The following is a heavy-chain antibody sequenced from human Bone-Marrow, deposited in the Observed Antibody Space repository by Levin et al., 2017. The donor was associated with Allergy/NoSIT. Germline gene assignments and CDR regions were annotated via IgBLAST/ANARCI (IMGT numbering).Heavy chain of an antibody. CDR2: ISGQNGDT. CDR3: ARDSRAPENGTPHP. Sequence: PGESLKISCKTSGYNFNTYGLSWVRQAPGQGPEWMGWISGQNGDTNYAPNFQDRLIMTTDTSTGTGYLELRSLRPDDTAVYFCARDSRAPENGTPHPWGQGTLVTVSS. V-gene: IGHV1-18*01. D-gene: IGHD2/OR15-2a*01. CDR1: GYNFNTYG. J-gene: IGHJ5*02.